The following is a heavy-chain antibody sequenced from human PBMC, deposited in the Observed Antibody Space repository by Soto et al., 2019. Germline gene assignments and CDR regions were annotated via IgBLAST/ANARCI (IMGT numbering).Heavy chain of an antibody. D-gene: IGHD2-15*01. CDR2: IYYSGST. CDR1: GGSISSGGYY. V-gene: IGHV4-31*03. CDR3: ERVGIVLYYYYGMDV. Sequence: SETLSLTCTVSGGSISSGGYYWSWIRQHPGKGLEWIGYIYYSGSTYYNPSLKSRVTISVDTSKNQFSLKLSSVTAADTAVYYCERVGIVLYYYYGMDVWGQGTTVTVSS. J-gene: IGHJ6*02.